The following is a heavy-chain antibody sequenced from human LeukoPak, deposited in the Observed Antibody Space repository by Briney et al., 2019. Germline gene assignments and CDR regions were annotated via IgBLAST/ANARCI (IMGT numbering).Heavy chain of an antibody. Sequence: PSETLSLTCAVYGGSFSGYYWSWIRQPPGKGLEWIGEINHSGSTNYNPSLKSRVTISVGTSKNQFSLKLSSVTAADTAVYYCARVGIVGATIRRSAMDYWGQGTLVTVSS. CDR2: INHSGST. V-gene: IGHV4-34*01. CDR1: GGSFSGYY. CDR3: ARVGIVGATIRRSAMDY. D-gene: IGHD1-26*01. J-gene: IGHJ4*02.